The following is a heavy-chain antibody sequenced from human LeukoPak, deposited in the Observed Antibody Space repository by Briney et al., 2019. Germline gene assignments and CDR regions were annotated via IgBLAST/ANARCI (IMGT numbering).Heavy chain of an antibody. CDR3: ASCMWAAAGTNYYYGMDV. CDR1: GYTFTSYG. CDR2: ISAYNGNT. J-gene: IGHJ6*02. Sequence: ASVNVSCKASGYTFTSYGISWVRQAPGQGLEWMGWISAYNGNTNYAQKLQGRVTMTTDTSTSTAYMELRSLRSDDTAVYYCASCMWAAAGTNYYYGMDVWGQGTTVTVSS. V-gene: IGHV1-18*01. D-gene: IGHD6-13*01.